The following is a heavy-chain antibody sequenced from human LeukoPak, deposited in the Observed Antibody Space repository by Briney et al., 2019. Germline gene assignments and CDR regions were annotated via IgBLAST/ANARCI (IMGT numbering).Heavy chain of an antibody. V-gene: IGHV1-46*01. D-gene: IGHD5-18*01. J-gene: IGHJ4*02. CDR2: INPSGGST. Sequence: GASVKVPCKASGYTFTSYYMHWVRQAPGQGLEWMGIINPSGGSTSYAQKFQGRVTMTRDTSTSTVYMELSSLRSEDTAVYYCASSPSVYSYKDHYFDYWGQGTLVTVSS. CDR1: GYTFTSYY. CDR3: ASSPSVYSYKDHYFDY.